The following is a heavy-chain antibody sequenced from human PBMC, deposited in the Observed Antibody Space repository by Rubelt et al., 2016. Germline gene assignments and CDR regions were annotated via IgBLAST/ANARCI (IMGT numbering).Heavy chain of an antibody. CDR2: IIPILGIA. V-gene: IGHV1-69*04. Sequence: QVQLVQSGAEVKKPGSSVKVSCKASGGTFSSYAISWVRQAPGQGLEWMGRIIPILGIANYAQKFQGRVTITADKSTSTAYMGLSSLRDEDTAVYYCASSSVGVPAANYYYGRDVWGQGTTVTV. D-gene: IGHD2-2*01. J-gene: IGHJ6*02. CDR3: ASSSVGVPAANYYYGRDV. CDR1: GGTFSSYA.